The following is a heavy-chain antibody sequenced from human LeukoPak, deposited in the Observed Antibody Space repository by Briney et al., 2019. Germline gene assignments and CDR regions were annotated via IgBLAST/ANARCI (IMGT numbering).Heavy chain of an antibody. CDR1: GYTFTTYY. CDR3: VRGRIGSSSCFPYYDY. Sequence: ASVKVSCKASGYTFTTYYMHWVRQAPGQGLEWMGIINPSGGGTNYAQKFQGRVTMTRDTSTSTVYMELTSLRSDDTAVYFCVRGRIGSSSCFPYYDYWSQGTLVTVSS. CDR2: INPSGGGT. J-gene: IGHJ4*02. D-gene: IGHD6-19*01. V-gene: IGHV1-46*01.